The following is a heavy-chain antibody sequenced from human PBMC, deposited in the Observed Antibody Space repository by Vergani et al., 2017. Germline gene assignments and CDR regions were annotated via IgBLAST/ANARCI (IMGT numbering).Heavy chain of an antibody. CDR3: ARGRPYSSSWFDYYYYMDV. CDR1: GGSISSYY. V-gene: IGHV4-59*12. Sequence: QVQLQESGPGLVKPSETLSLTCTVSGGSISSYYWSWIRQPPGKGLEWIGYIYYSESTYYNPSLKSRVTISVDTSKNQFSLKLSSVTAADTAVYYCARGRPYSSSWFDYYYYMDVWGKGTTVTVSS. CDR2: IYYSEST. D-gene: IGHD6-13*01. J-gene: IGHJ6*03.